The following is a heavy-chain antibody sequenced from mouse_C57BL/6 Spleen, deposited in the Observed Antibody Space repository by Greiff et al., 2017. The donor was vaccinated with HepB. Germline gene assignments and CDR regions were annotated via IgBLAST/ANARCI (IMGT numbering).Heavy chain of an antibody. V-gene: IGHV5-4*01. D-gene: IGHD1-1*01. CDR1: GFTFSSYA. CDR2: ISDGGSYT. Sequence: DVHLVESGGGLVKPGGSLKLSCAASGFTFSSYAMSWVRQTPEKRLEWVATISDGGSYTYYPDNVKGRFTISRDNAKNNLYLQMSHLKYEDTAMYYCARELDTTVVAPFAYWGQGTLVTVSA. J-gene: IGHJ3*01. CDR3: ARELDTTVVAPFAY.